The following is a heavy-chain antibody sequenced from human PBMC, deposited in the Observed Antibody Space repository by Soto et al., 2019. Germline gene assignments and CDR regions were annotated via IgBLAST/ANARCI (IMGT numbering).Heavy chain of an antibody. J-gene: IGHJ5*02. D-gene: IGHD6-6*01. CDR2: IYYSRNT. CDR1: GGSISRYY. CDR3: SRSFSSYLCDLFDP. Sequence: PSETLSLTCTVSGGSISRYYWSWIRHPPGKGLEWIGYIYYSRNTNYNPSLKSRDTISVDTSKNQVSLKLSSVSVADMAVYYCSRSFSSYLCDLFDPCGQGTLGSLSS. V-gene: IGHV4-59*01.